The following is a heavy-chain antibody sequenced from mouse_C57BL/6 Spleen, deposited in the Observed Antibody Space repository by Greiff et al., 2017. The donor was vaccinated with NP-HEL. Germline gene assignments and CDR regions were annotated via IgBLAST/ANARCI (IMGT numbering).Heavy chain of an antibody. Sequence: EVKVEESGGGLVKPGGSLKLSCAASGFTFSSYAMSWVRQTPEKRLEWVATISDGGSYTYYPDNVKGRFTISRDNAKNNLYLQMSHLKSEDTAMYYCARDRGGDLYYFDYWGQGTTLTVSS. CDR1: GFTFSSYA. J-gene: IGHJ2*01. CDR2: ISDGGSYT. CDR3: ARDRGGDLYYFDY. D-gene: IGHD2-13*01. V-gene: IGHV5-4*01.